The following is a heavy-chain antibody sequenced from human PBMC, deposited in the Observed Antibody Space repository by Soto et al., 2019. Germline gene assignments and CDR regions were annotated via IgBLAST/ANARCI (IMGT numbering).Heavy chain of an antibody. CDR2: ISYDGSDQ. D-gene: IGHD1-26*01. V-gene: IGHV3-30*18. Sequence: QVQLVESGGGVVQPGTSLRLSCEASGFAFNKFGMHWVRQAPGKGLEWVAFISYDGSDQYYADSVQGRLTITRDNSMNTLNMQLNSLRREDTAVYYFAKGGEVGGVLGDHWGQGTLVTVSS. CDR3: AKGGEVGGVLGDH. J-gene: IGHJ4*02. CDR1: GFAFNKFG.